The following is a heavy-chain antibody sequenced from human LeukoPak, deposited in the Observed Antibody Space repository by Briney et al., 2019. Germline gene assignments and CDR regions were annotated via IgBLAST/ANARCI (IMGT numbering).Heavy chain of an antibody. J-gene: IGHJ6*03. CDR2: IYYSGST. D-gene: IGHD6-19*01. Sequence: PSETLSLTCTVSGGSTSSYYWSWIRQPPGKGLEWIGYIYYSGSTNYNPSLKSRVTISVDTSKNQFSLKLSSVTAADTAVYYCAGYSSGWSTYYYYMDVWGKGTTVTVSS. CDR1: GGSTSSYY. V-gene: IGHV4-59*01. CDR3: AGYSSGWSTYYYYMDV.